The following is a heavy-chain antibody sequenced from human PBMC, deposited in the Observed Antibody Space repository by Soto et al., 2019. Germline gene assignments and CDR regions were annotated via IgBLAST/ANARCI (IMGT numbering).Heavy chain of an antibody. J-gene: IGHJ3*01. Sequence: GGSLRLSCAASGFTFDDYGMSWVRQAPGKGLEWVSGINWNGGSTGYADSVKGRFTISRDNAKNSLYLQMNSLRAEDTALYHWAIDHGSGWDEAIDVWGQGTMVTVSS. D-gene: IGHD6-19*01. V-gene: IGHV3-20*01. CDR2: INWNGGST. CDR1: GFTFDDYG. CDR3: AIDHGSGWDEAIDV.